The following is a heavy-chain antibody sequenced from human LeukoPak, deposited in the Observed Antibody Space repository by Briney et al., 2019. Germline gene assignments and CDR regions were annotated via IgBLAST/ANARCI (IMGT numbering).Heavy chain of an antibody. J-gene: IGHJ3*02. D-gene: IGHD2-15*01. V-gene: IGHV1-69*04. CDR3: ARDPLGYCSGGSCYHDAFDI. Sequence: VASVKVSCKASGGTFSSYAISWVRQAPGQGLEWMGRIIPILGIANYAQKFQGRVTITADKSTSTAYMELSGLRSEDTAVYYCARDPLGYCSGGSCYHDAFDIWGQGTMVTVSS. CDR2: IIPILGIA. CDR1: GGTFSSYA.